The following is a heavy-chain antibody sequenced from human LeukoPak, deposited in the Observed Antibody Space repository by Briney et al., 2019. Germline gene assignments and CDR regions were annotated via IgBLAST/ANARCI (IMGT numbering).Heavy chain of an antibody. V-gene: IGHV4-38-2*02. J-gene: IGHJ5*02. CDR1: GYSISSGYY. CDR2: IYPTGST. D-gene: IGHD6-13*01. CDR3: ARAYSSNWYWNWFDP. Sequence: SETLSLTCTVSGYSISSGYYWGWIRQPPGKGLEWIGNIYPTGSTYYNPSLKSRVTISVDTSKNQFSLKVSSVSAADTAVYYCARAYSSNWYWNWFDPWGQGTLVTVSS.